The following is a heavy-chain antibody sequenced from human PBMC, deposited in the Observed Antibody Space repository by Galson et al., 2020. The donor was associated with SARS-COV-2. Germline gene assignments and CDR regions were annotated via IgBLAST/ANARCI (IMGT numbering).Heavy chain of an antibody. Sequence: SETLSLTCAVSGGSISSGGYSWSWIRQPPGKGLEWIGYIYHSGSTYYNPSLKSRVTISVDRSKNQFSLKLSSVTAADTAVYYCARGTYCGGDCRRGPFFDYWGQGTLVTVSS. D-gene: IGHD2-21*02. J-gene: IGHJ4*02. CDR1: GGSISSGGYS. V-gene: IGHV4-30-2*01. CDR2: IYHSGST. CDR3: ARGTYCGGDCRRGPFFDY.